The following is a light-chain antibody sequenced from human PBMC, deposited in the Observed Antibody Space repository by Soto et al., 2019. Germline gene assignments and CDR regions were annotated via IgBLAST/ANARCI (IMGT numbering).Light chain of an antibody. V-gene: IGKV3-20*01. CDR2: GAF. J-gene: IGKJ2*01. CDR1: QRVSSNY. Sequence: EIVLTQSPGTLSSSPGERATLSCRASQRVSSNYLAWYQQKPGQPPRLLIYGAFTRATGIPDRFSGSGSGTYFTLTISRLEPDDFAVYFCQRYGGSLPFTFGQGTKVEI. CDR3: QRYGGSLPFT.